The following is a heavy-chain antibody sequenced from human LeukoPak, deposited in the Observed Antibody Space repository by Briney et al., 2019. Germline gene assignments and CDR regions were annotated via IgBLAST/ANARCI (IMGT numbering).Heavy chain of an antibody. CDR2: ISGSGGST. D-gene: IGHD6-19*01. Sequence: GGSLRLSCAASGFTFSSYAMSWVRQAPGKGLEWVSAISGSGGSTYYADSVKGRFTISRDNSKNTLYLRMNSLRAEDTAVYYCAKDRREYSSGWKIFDYWGQGTLVTVSS. V-gene: IGHV3-23*01. CDR3: AKDRREYSSGWKIFDY. J-gene: IGHJ4*02. CDR1: GFTFSSYA.